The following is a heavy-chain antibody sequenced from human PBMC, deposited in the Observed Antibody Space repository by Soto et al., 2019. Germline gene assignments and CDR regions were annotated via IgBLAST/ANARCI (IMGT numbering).Heavy chain of an antibody. CDR3: ARDRGGYYGSSGYYGGFFDY. CDR1: GFTFSSYA. J-gene: IGHJ4*02. D-gene: IGHD3-22*01. CDR2: ISYDGSNK. V-gene: IGHV3-30-3*01. Sequence: QVQLVESGGGVVQPGRSLRLSCAASGFTFSSYAMHWVRQAPGKGLEWVAVISYDGSNKYYADSVKGRFTISRDNSKNTLYLQMNSLRGEDTAVYYCARDRGGYYGSSGYYGGFFDYWGQGTLVTVSS.